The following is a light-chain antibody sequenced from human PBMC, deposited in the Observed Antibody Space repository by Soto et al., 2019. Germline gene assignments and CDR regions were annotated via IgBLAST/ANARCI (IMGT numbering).Light chain of an antibody. CDR2: AAS. CDR1: QGISTY. Sequence: DIQMTQSPPSLSESAGDRVTITCRASQGISTYLNWYQQKPGKAPKLLIYAASSLQSGVPSRFSGSGSETDFTLTISSLQPEDFATYSCQQSYSTTWTFGRGTKVDIK. CDR3: QQSYSTTWT. V-gene: IGKV1-39*01. J-gene: IGKJ1*01.